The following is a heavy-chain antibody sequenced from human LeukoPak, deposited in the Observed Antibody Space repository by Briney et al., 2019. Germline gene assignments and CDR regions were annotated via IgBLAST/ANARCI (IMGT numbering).Heavy chain of an antibody. Sequence: GGSLRLSCAASGFTFSNAWMSWVRQAPGKGLEWVGRIKSKTDGGTTDYAAPVKGRFTISRDDSKNTLYLQMNSLKTEDTAVYYCTTGYLWFGESYFDYWGQGTLVTVSS. CDR1: GFTFSNAW. CDR2: IKSKTDGGTT. V-gene: IGHV3-15*01. J-gene: IGHJ4*02. D-gene: IGHD3-10*01. CDR3: TTGYLWFGESYFDY.